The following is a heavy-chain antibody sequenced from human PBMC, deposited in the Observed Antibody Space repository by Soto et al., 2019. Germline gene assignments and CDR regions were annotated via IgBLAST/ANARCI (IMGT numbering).Heavy chain of an antibody. V-gene: IGHV3-33*01. CDR1: GFTLSSYG. D-gene: IGHD6-6*01. Sequence: GGSLRLSCAASGFTLSSYGMHWVRQAPGKGLEWVAVIWYDGSNKYYADSVKGRFTISRDNSKNTLYLQMNSLRAEDTAVYYCARDAKFEYSSSSPYYYYGMDVWGQGTTVTVSS. CDR2: IWYDGSNK. J-gene: IGHJ6*02. CDR3: ARDAKFEYSSSSPYYYYGMDV.